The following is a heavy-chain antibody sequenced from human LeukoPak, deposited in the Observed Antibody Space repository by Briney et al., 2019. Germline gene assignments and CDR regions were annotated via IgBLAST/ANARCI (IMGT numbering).Heavy chain of an antibody. CDR3: ARSRFLEWFLPFDS. CDR2: ISSSGSSI. J-gene: IGHJ4*02. Sequence: PGGSLRLSCAASGFXFSSYEMDWVRQAPGKGLEWVSFISSSGSSIHYADSVKGRFTISRDNAKKSLYLQMNSLRAEDTAIYYCARSRFLEWFLPFDSWGRGTLVTVSS. D-gene: IGHD3-3*01. V-gene: IGHV3-48*03. CDR1: GFXFSSYE.